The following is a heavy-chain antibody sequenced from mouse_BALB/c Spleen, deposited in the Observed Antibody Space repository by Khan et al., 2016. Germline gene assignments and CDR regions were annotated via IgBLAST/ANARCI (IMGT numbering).Heavy chain of an antibody. CDR2: IYPGDGDT. Sequence: QVRLQQSGAELARPGASVKLSCKAPGYTFTSYWMQWVKQRPGQGLEWIGAIYPGDGDTRYTQKFKGKATLTADKSSSTAYMQLSSLASEDSAVYYSASYCGSSYDYFDYWGQGTTPTVSS. J-gene: IGHJ2*01. V-gene: IGHV1-87*01. CDR3: ASYCGSSYDYFDY. CDR1: GYTFTSYW. D-gene: IGHD1-1*01.